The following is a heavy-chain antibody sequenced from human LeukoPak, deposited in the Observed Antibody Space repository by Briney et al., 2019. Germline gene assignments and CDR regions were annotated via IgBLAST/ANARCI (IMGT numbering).Heavy chain of an antibody. CDR3: ARESSSIAIGALDF. CDR1: GFTFSTSG. CDR2: LQYVGTEK. J-gene: IGHJ4*02. D-gene: IGHD6-13*01. V-gene: IGHV3-30*02. Sequence: GGSLRLSCTPSGFTFSTSGMHWVRQAPGKGLEWVGFLQYVGTEKYYADSVRGRFTISRDNSKNTLYLQMDSLRAEDTAVYYCARESSSIAIGALDFWGQGTLVIVSS.